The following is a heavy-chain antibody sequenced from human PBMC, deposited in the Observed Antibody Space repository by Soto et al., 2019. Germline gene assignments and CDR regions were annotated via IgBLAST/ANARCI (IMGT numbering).Heavy chain of an antibody. Sequence: GASVKVSCKASGGTFSSYAISWVGQAPGQGLEWMGGIIPISGTANYAQKFQGRVTITADKSTSTAYMELSRLRSGDTAVYYGARGGGYILDYYYYGMDVWGQGTTVTVS. CDR1: GGTFSSYA. CDR2: IIPISGTA. V-gene: IGHV1-69*06. CDR3: ARGGGYILDYYYYGMDV. D-gene: IGHD5-12*01. J-gene: IGHJ6*02.